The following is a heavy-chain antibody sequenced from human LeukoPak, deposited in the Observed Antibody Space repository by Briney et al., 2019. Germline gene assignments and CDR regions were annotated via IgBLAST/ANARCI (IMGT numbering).Heavy chain of an antibody. J-gene: IGHJ4*02. CDR1: GFSFSSYE. D-gene: IGHD2-2*01. V-gene: IGHV3-48*03. CDR2: ISSSGKTI. Sequence: GRSLRLSCAASGFSFSSYEMNWVRQAPGKGLEWVSYISSSGKTIYYADSVKGRFTTSRDNAKNSLFLQMNSLRAEDTAVYYCGRSGFCNSVSCYGLDLWGQGTLVTVSS. CDR3: GRSGFCNSVSCYGLDL.